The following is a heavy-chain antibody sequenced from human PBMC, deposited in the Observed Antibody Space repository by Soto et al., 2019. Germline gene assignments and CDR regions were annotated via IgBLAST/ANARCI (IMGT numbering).Heavy chain of an antibody. J-gene: IGHJ4*02. CDR3: ARTLSDSGVSY. V-gene: IGHV1-46*03. CDR1: GYTFTSYY. CDR2: INPSGDRS. Sequence: QVQLVQSGAEVKKPGASVKVSCKASGYTFTSYYMHWVRQAPGQGLEWMATINPSGDRSTYAQKFRDRVTLTRDTPTSTAYMELSSLRSDDTAVYYCARTLSDSGVSYWGQGTLVTVSS. D-gene: IGHD6-19*01.